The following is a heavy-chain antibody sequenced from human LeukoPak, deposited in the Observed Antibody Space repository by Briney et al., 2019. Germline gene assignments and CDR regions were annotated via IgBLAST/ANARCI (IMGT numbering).Heavy chain of an antibody. V-gene: IGHV1-8*02. CDR3: ARENYCTNGVCDDY. CDR1: GYTFTSYY. CDR2: MNPNSGNT. D-gene: IGHD2-8*01. Sequence: ASVKVSCKASGYTFTSYYMHWVRQAPGQGLEWMGWMNPNSGNTGYARKFQGRVTMTRNTSISTAYMELSSLRSEDTAVYYCARENYCTNGVCDDYWGQGTLVTVSS. J-gene: IGHJ4*02.